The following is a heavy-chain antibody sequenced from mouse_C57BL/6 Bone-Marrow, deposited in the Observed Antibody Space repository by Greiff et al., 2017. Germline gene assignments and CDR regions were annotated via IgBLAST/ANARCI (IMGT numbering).Heavy chain of an antibody. V-gene: IGHV2-2*01. J-gene: IGHJ3*01. CDR1: GFSLPSYG. CDR3: ARTHYDYDGEGTGCAY. D-gene: IGHD2-4*01. Sequence: QVQLQQSGPGLVQPSQSLYITCTVSGFSLPSYGVHWVRQSPGKGLEWLGVIWSGGSTDSNAAFISNLGISKDNSKSQVFFKMNSMQADDTAIYXCARTHYDYDGEGTGCAYWGQGTLVTVSA. CDR2: IWSGGST.